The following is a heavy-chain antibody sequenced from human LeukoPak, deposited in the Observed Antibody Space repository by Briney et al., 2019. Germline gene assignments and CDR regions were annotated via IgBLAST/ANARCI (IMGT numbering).Heavy chain of an antibody. CDR1: GFTFSSYE. CDR3: ARPHCSSTSCYGYGMDV. V-gene: IGHV3-48*03. Sequence: PGGSLRLSCAASGFTFSSYEMNWVSQAPGKGLEWVSYISSSGSTIYYADSVKGRFTISRDNAKNSLYLQMNSLRAEDTAVYYCARPHCSSTSCYGYGMDVWGQGTTVTVSS. D-gene: IGHD2-2*01. J-gene: IGHJ6*02. CDR2: ISSSGSTI.